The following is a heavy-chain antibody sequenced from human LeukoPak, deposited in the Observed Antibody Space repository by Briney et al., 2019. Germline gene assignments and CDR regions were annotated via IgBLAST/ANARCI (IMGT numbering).Heavy chain of an antibody. CDR1: GYTFTSFG. Sequence: ASVKGSSKTSGYTFTSFGVSWARPAPGQGLEWMGWIITYNGNTKNAKHIQGRVTMTTHTTTRTAYIVCRSMRSDDTALYFCARDLTIGAAGTYGYWGQGGLVTVSS. CDR2: IITYNGNT. D-gene: IGHD6-13*01. V-gene: IGHV1-18*01. CDR3: ARDLTIGAAGTYGY. J-gene: IGHJ4*02.